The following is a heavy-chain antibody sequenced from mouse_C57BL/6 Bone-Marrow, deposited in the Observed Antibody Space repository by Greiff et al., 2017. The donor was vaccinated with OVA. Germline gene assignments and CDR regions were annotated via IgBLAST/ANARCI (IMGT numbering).Heavy chain of an antibody. CDR1: GFNIKDDY. CDR2: IDPENGDT. Sequence: VQLQQSGAELVRPGASVKLSCTASGFNIKDDYMHWVKQRPEQGLEWIGWIDPENGDTEYASKFQGKATITADTSSNTANLQLSSLTSEDTAVYYCTTGSSYYFDYWGQGTTLTVSS. D-gene: IGHD1-1*01. V-gene: IGHV14-4*01. J-gene: IGHJ2*01. CDR3: TTGSSYYFDY.